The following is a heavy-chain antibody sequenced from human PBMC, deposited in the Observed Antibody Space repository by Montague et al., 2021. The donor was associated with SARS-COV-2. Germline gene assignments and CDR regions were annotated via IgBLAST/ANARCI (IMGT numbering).Heavy chain of an antibody. CDR3: AREDRWNWFDP. Sequence: SETLSLTCTVSGGSINSSYWSWIRKPQGKRLEWIGYINYRGSTKYNPSLETRVTISVDPSKNQFSLKLSSVTAADTAVYYCAREDRWNWFDPWGQGTLVIVSS. J-gene: IGHJ5*02. V-gene: IGHV4-59*01. CDR2: INYRGST. D-gene: IGHD5-24*01. CDR1: GGSINSSY.